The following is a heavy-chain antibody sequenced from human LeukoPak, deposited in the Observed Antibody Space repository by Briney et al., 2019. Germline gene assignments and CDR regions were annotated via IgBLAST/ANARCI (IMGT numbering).Heavy chain of an antibody. Sequence: SETLSLTYTVSGGSISSTNYDWGWIRQPPGKGLEYIGSMYYSGSTYYNPSLKSRVTISVDTSKNQFSLKLSSVTAADTAVYYCARQRGYSYGQFDYWGQGTLVTVSS. CDR2: MYYSGST. J-gene: IGHJ4*02. D-gene: IGHD5-18*01. CDR3: ARQRGYSYGQFDY. CDR1: GGSISSTNYD. V-gene: IGHV4-39*01.